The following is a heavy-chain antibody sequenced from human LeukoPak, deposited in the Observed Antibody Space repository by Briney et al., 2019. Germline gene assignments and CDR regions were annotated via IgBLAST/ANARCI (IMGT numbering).Heavy chain of an antibody. CDR2: IYYSGST. D-gene: IGHD3-22*01. Sequence: SETLSLTCTVSGGSTSSYYWSWIRQPPGKGLEWIGYIYYSGSTNYNPSLKSRVTISVDTSKNQFSLKLSSVTAADTAVYYCARVENYYDSSGYYNWFDPWGQGTLVTVSS. V-gene: IGHV4-59*01. CDR1: GGSTSSYY. J-gene: IGHJ5*02. CDR3: ARVENYYDSSGYYNWFDP.